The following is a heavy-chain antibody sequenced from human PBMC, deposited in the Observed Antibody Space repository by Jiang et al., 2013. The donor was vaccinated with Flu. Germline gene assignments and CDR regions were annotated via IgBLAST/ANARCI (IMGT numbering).Heavy chain of an antibody. CDR3: ARQPGGWFGMDV. Sequence: GAEVKKPGESLRISCKGSGYSFTTYRIGWVRHLPGTGLEWMGIIYPADSSVRYSPSFQGQVTISADKSIDTAYLQWSSLQASDTAIYYCARQPGGWFGMDVWGPRDHGSPSPQ. V-gene: IGHV5-51*01. CDR1: GYSFTTYR. CDR2: IYPADSSV. J-gene: IGHJ6*01. D-gene: IGHD3-16*01.